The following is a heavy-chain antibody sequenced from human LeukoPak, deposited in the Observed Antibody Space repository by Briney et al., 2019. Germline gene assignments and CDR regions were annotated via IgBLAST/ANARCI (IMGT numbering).Heavy chain of an antibody. D-gene: IGHD6-6*01. J-gene: IGHJ4*02. Sequence: AGGSLRLSCAASGFTFTNYGMSWVRQAPGKGLEWVSSISSSSSYIYYADSVKGRFTISRDNSKNTLYLQMNSLRAEDTAVYYCAKEEYSSSNYFDYWGQGTLVTVSS. CDR2: ISSSSSYI. CDR3: AKEEYSSSNYFDY. V-gene: IGHV3-21*01. CDR1: GFTFTNYG.